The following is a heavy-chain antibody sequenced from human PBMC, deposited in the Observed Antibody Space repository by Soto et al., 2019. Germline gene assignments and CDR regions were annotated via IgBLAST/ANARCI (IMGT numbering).Heavy chain of an antibody. J-gene: IGHJ6*02. Sequence: QVQLVQSGAEVKKPGSSVKVSCKASGGTFSSYAISWVRQAPGQGLEWMGGIIPIFGTANYAQKFQGRVTITADESTSTAYMELSSLRSEDTAVYYCARDSSSHWGSPVYYYCGMDVWCQGTTVTVSS. CDR1: GGTFSSYA. D-gene: IGHD6-13*01. CDR2: IIPIFGTA. V-gene: IGHV1-69*01. CDR3: ARDSSSHWGSPVYYYCGMDV.